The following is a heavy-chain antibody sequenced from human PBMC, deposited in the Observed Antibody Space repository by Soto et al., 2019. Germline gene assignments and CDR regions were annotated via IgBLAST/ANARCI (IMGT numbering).Heavy chain of an antibody. CDR3: TSDTFGLRDT. CDR1: GCPFSHYW. CDR2: INPAGTIT. J-gene: IGHJ5*02. V-gene: IGHV3-74*01. D-gene: IGHD3-16*01. Sequence: AGSLRLSCAASGCPFSHYWMHWVRQTPGKGLVWVSRINPAGTITNYADSVEGRFTISRDNADSALFLQMNSLSAEDTAIYYCTSDTFGLRDTWGQGTLVTVSS.